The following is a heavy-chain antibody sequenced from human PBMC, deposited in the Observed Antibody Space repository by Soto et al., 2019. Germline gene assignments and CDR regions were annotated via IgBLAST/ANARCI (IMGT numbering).Heavy chain of an antibody. V-gene: IGHV1-3*01. D-gene: IGHD3-22*01. CDR2: INAGNGNT. Sequence: QVQLVQSGAEVKKPGASVKVSCKASGYTFTSYAMHWVRQAPGQRLEWMGWINAGNGNTKYSQKFQGRVTITRDTAASTAYMELSRLRSEDTAVYYCARSSGYYAVDYWGQGTLVTVSS. CDR3: ARSSGYYAVDY. J-gene: IGHJ4*02. CDR1: GYTFTSYA.